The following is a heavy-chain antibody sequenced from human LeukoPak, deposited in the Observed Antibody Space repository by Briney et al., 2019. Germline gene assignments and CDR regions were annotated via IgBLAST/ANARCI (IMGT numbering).Heavy chain of an antibody. CDR1: AFTFSNYW. J-gene: IGHJ4*02. V-gene: IGHV3-7*01. D-gene: IGHD6-19*01. CDR2: IKEDGSEI. CDR3: ARGGVAGNY. Sequence: GGSLRLSCAASAFTFSNYWMSWVRQAPGKGLEWVANIKEDGSEINYVDSVKGRFTISRDNAKNSLYLQMNSLRAEDTAVYYCARGGVAGNYWGQGTLVTVSS.